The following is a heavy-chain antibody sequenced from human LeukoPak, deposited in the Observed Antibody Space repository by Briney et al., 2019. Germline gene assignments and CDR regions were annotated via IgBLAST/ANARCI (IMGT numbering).Heavy chain of an antibody. CDR1: GFTFSSYG. J-gene: IGHJ4*02. D-gene: IGHD2-2*01. CDR2: IWYDGNNK. CDR3: AKDTKRYCTSTRCSITDY. V-gene: IGHV3-33*06. Sequence: PGGSLRLSCAASGFTFSSYGMHWVRQAPGKGLEWVAIIWYDGNNKYHADSVRGRFTISRDNSKNTLYLQMNSLRAEDTAVYYCAKDTKRYCTSTRCSITDYWGQGTLVTVSS.